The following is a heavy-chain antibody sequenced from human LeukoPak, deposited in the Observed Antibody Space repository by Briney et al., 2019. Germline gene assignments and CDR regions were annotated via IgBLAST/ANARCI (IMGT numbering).Heavy chain of an antibody. CDR1: GYTFTSYA. V-gene: IGHV1-3*01. J-gene: IGHJ6*02. D-gene: IGHD3-22*01. CDR2: INAGNGNT. CDR3: AREYYDSSGPYRYYGMDV. Sequence: GASVKVSCKASGYTFTSYAMHWVRQAPGQRLEWMGWINAGNGNTKYSQKFQGRVTITRDTSASTAYMELSSLRSEDTAVYYSAREYYDSSGPYRYYGMDVWGQGTTVTVSS.